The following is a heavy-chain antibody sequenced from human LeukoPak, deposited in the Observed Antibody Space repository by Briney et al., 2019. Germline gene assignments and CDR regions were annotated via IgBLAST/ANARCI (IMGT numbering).Heavy chain of an antibody. Sequence: GGSLRLSCAASGFTVSSNYMSWVRQAPGKGLEWVSVIYSGGSTYYADSVKGRFTISRDNSKNTLYLQMNSLRAEDTAVYYCARAAGGYGDYYFDYWGQGTPVTVSS. CDR1: GFTVSSNY. V-gene: IGHV3-53*01. CDR2: IYSGGST. CDR3: ARAAGGYGDYYFDY. J-gene: IGHJ4*02. D-gene: IGHD4-17*01.